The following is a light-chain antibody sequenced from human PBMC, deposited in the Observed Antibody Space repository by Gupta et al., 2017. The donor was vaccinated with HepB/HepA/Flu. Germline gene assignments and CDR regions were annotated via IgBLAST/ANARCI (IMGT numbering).Light chain of an antibody. V-gene: IGLV2-11*01. CDR1: SSDVGGYNY. CDR2: DVS. CDR3: CSYAGSYTLPVV. J-gene: IGLJ2*01. Sequence: QSALTQPRSVSGSPRQSVTISCTGTSSDVGGYNYVSWYQQHPGKAPKLMIYDVSKRPSGVPDRFSGSKSGNTASLTISGLQAEDEADYYCCSYAGSYTLPVVFGGGTKLTVL.